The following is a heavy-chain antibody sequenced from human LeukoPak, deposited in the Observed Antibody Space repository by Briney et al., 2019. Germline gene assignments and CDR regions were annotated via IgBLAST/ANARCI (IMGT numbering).Heavy chain of an antibody. CDR1: GGSFSGYY. Sequence: SETLSLTCAVYGGSFSGYYWSWIRQPPGKGLEWIGEINHSGSTNYNPSLKSRVTISVDTSKNQFSLRLSSVTAADTAVYYCARGYSNYAPWGQGTLVTVSS. D-gene: IGHD4-11*01. V-gene: IGHV4-34*01. CDR2: INHSGST. CDR3: ARGYSNYAP. J-gene: IGHJ5*02.